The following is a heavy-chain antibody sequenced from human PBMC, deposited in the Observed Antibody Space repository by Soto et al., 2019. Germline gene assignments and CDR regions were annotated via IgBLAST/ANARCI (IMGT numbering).Heavy chain of an antibody. CDR3: AKAESGWYFDY. Sequence: GGSLRLSCEASGFIFSTYAMSWVRQAPGKGLEWVAGIIGNSAEIRYADSVKGRFTISRDNSKNTLYLQMNSLGAEDTAVYYCAKAESGWYFDYWGQGTLVTVSS. D-gene: IGHD6-19*01. J-gene: IGHJ4*02. V-gene: IGHV3-23*01. CDR1: GFIFSTYA. CDR2: IIGNSAEI.